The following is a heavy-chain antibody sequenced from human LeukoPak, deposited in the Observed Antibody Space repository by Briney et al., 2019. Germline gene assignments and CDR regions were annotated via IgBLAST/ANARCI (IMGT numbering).Heavy chain of an antibody. CDR2: ISAYSGTT. V-gene: IGHV1-18*01. Sequence: GASVKVSCKASGYTFTSYGISWVRQAPGQGLEWMGLISAYSGTTNFAQKLQGRVTMTTDTSTSTAYMELRSLRSDDTAVYFCARGADTGSYGSLVYFDYWGQGTLVTVSS. CDR1: GYTFTSYG. D-gene: IGHD3-16*01. J-gene: IGHJ4*02. CDR3: ARGADTGSYGSLVYFDY.